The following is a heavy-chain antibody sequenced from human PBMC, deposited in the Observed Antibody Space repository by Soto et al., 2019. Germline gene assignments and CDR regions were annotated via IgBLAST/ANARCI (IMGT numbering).Heavy chain of an antibody. CDR1: GGSFSGYY. J-gene: IGHJ4*02. Sequence: SETLSLTCAVYGGSFSGYYWSWIRQPPGKGLEWIGEINHSGSTNYNPSLKSRVTISVDTSKNQFSLKLSSVTAADTAVYYWARAAKDYDSGVPVGYWGREPWSP. D-gene: IGHD3-22*01. V-gene: IGHV4-34*01. CDR3: ARAAKDYDSGVPVGY. CDR2: INHSGST.